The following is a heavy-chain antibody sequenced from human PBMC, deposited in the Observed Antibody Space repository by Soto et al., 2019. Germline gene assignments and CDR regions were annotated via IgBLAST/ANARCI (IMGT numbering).Heavy chain of an antibody. Sequence: PGGSLRLSCAASGFTFSSYSMNWVRQAPGKGLEWVSSISSSSSYIYYADSVKGRFTISRDNAKNSLYLQMNSLRAEDTAVYYCASSTGIQLWFETLRPFDYWGQGTLVTVSS. V-gene: IGHV3-21*01. CDR3: ASSTGIQLWFETLRPFDY. D-gene: IGHD5-18*01. J-gene: IGHJ4*02. CDR1: GFTFSSYS. CDR2: ISSSSSYI.